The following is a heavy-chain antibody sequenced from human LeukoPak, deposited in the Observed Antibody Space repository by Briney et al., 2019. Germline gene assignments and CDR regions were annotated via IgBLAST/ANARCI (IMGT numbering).Heavy chain of an antibody. V-gene: IGHV4-34*01. CDR3: ATRPTPPYYYYYMDV. CDR2: INHSGST. J-gene: IGHJ6*03. CDR1: GGSFSGYY. Sequence: SETLSLTCAVYGGSFSGYYWNWIRQPPGRGLEWIGEINHSGSTNYNPSLKGRVTISIDTSKNQFSLKVSSVTSADTAVYYCATRPTPPYYYYYMDVWAKGTTVTVSS. D-gene: IGHD4-23*01.